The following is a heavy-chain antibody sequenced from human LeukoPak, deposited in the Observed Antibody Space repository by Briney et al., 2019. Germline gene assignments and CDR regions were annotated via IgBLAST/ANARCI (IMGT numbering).Heavy chain of an antibody. V-gene: IGHV3-15*01. CDR1: GLSFSGAG. J-gene: IGHJ4*02. Sequence: PGGSLRLSCAASGLSFSGAGMTWVRQGPGKGLEWVGLIRSRNEGETAAYAAPVRGRFIISRDDSRKTIYLQMNSLKTEDTAVYYCNPDINTIYDNVYWGQRTLVTVSS. CDR2: IRSRNEGETA. D-gene: IGHD3-9*01. CDR3: NPDINTIYDNVY.